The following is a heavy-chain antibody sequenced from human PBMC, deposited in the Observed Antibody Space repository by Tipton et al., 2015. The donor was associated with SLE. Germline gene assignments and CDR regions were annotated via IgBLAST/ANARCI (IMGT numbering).Heavy chain of an antibody. Sequence: TLSLTCTVSGGSISSSSYYWGWIRQPPGKGLAWIGIIYHSGYTSYNPSLKSRVTISVDTSKNQFSLRLSSVTAADTAVYYCARLSGDSTWYVDLWGRGTLVTVSS. CDR2: IYHSGYT. CDR1: GGSISSSSYY. V-gene: IGHV4-39*07. J-gene: IGHJ2*01. D-gene: IGHD7-27*01. CDR3: ARLSGDSTWYVDL.